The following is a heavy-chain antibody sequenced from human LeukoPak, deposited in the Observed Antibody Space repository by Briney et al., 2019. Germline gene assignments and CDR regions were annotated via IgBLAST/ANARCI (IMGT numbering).Heavy chain of an antibody. CDR1: GDSVSSNSVP. V-gene: IGHV6-1*01. J-gene: IGHJ5*02. CDR2: TYYRSTWYN. Sequence: SQTLSLTCAISGDSVSSNSVPWNWIRQSPSRGLEWLGRTYYRSTWYNDYAVSVRGRITVNPYTSKNQFSLHLNSVTPEDTAVYYCARRLTQYDCFDPWGQGILVTVSS. CDR3: ARRLTQYDCFDP. D-gene: IGHD2-2*01.